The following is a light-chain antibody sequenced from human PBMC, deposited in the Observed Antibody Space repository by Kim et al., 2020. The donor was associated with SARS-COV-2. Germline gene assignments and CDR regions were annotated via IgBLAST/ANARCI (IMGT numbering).Light chain of an antibody. Sequence: DIVMTQSPLSLPVTPAEPASISCRSSQSLLHSNGYNYLDWYLQKPGQSPQLLIYLGSNRASGVPDRFSGSGSGTDFTLKISRVQAEDVGVYYCMQALQTPRTFGPGTKVDIK. V-gene: IGKV2-28*01. CDR3: MQALQTPRT. CDR2: LGS. J-gene: IGKJ3*01. CDR1: QSLLHSNGYNY.